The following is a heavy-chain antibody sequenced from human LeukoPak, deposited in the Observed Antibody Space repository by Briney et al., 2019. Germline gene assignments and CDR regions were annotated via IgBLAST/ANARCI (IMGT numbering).Heavy chain of an antibody. Sequence: GASVKVSCKASGGTFSSYTINWVRQAPGQGLEWMGGIIPVFGTANYVQKFQGRVTITADESTSTAYMELSSLRSEDTAVYYCARRGPLYSGSFTLYYYYYMDVWGKGTTVTVSS. CDR2: IIPVFGTA. CDR1: GGTFSSYT. V-gene: IGHV1-69*13. J-gene: IGHJ6*03. CDR3: ARRGPLYSGSFTLYYYYYMDV. D-gene: IGHD1-26*01.